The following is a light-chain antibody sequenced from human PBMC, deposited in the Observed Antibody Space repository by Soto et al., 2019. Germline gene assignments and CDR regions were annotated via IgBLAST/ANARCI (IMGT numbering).Light chain of an antibody. V-gene: IGKV1-39*01. CDR1: QSISSY. J-gene: IGKJ1*01. CDR3: QQSYSTLRT. CDR2: AAS. Sequence: DIQMTQSPSSXSASVGDRVTITCRASQSISSYLNWYQQKPGKAPKLLIYAASSLQSGVPSRFSGSGSGTDFTLTIRSLQPEDFATYYCQQSYSTLRTFGQGTKVDSK.